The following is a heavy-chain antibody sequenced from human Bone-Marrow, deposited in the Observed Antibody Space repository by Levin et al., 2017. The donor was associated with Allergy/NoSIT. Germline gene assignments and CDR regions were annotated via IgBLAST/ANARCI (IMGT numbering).Heavy chain of an antibody. CDR1: GFTFDDYA. J-gene: IGHJ4*02. D-gene: IGHD5-18*01. V-gene: IGHV3-9*01. CDR2: ISWNSGSI. Sequence: GGSLRLSCAASGFTFDDYAMHWVRQAPGKGLEWVSGISWNSGSIGYADSVKGRFTISRDNAKNSLYLQMNSLRAEDTALYYCAKALWPTAMVPYYFDYWGQGTLVTVSS. CDR3: AKALWPTAMVPYYFDY.